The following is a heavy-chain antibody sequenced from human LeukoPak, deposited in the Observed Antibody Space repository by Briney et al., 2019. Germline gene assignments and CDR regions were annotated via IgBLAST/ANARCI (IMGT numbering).Heavy chain of an antibody. D-gene: IGHD6-19*01. Sequence: ASVKVSCKASGYTFTGYYMHWVRQAPGQGLEWMGWINPNSGGTNHAQKFQGRVTMTRDTSISTAYMELSRLRSDDTAVYYCAREQQWLAVNWFDPWGQGTLVTVSS. CDR2: INPNSGGT. CDR1: GYTFTGYY. J-gene: IGHJ5*02. V-gene: IGHV1-2*02. CDR3: AREQQWLAVNWFDP.